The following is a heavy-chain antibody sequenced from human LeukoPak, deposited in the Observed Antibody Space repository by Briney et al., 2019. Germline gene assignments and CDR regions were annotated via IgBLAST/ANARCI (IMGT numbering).Heavy chain of an antibody. CDR2: IDHSGST. J-gene: IGHJ4*02. CDR3: ARAHTSSWYMDY. D-gene: IGHD6-13*01. V-gene: IGHV4-34*01. Sequence: SETLSLTCAVYGGSFSGYYWSWIRQPPGKGLEWIGEIDHSGSTNYNPSLKSRVTISVDTSENQLSLKLSSVTAADTALYYCARAHTSSWYMDYWGQGTLVTVSS. CDR1: GGSFSGYY.